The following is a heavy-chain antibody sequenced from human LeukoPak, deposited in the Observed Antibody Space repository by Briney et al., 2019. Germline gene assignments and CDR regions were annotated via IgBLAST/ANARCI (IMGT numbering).Heavy chain of an antibody. J-gene: IGHJ4*02. V-gene: IGHV1-2*06. CDR2: IEPYHGVP. D-gene: IGHD3-16*01. CDR1: GYTLFDYS. CDR3: ARGHNFAYEY. Sequence: ASVKVSCKPSGYTLFDYSMHWVRQAPGQGLEWMGRIEPYHGVPRYAQKFRGRVTMTRDTSINTAYKELNSLRPDDTAVYFCARGHNFAYEYWGQGTLVTVSS.